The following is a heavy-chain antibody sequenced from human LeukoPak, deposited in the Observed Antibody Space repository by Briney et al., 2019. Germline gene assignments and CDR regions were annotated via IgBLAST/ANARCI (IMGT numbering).Heavy chain of an antibody. Sequence: GGSLRLSCAASGFTFSSYAMHWVRQAPGKGLEWVAVISYDGSNKYYADPVKGRFTISRDNSKNTLYLQMNSLRAEDTAVYYCARDVNYYDSSGEAFDPWGQGTLVTVSS. CDR3: ARDVNYYDSSGEAFDP. CDR2: ISYDGSNK. D-gene: IGHD3-22*01. CDR1: GFTFSSYA. J-gene: IGHJ5*02. V-gene: IGHV3-30*04.